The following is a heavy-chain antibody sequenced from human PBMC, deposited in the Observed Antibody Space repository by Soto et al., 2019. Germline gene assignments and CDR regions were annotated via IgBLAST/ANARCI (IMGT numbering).Heavy chain of an antibody. CDR3: ARPSGSYDYYYDY. D-gene: IGHD1-26*01. J-gene: IGHJ4*02. CDR1: GGSIISSYYY. V-gene: IGHV4-39*01. Sequence: SQTLSLTCTVSGGSIISSYYYWGLIRQPPGKGLEWIGSIYYSGGTYYSPSLKSRVTMSVDTSKNQFSLKLSSVTAADTAVYYCARPSGSYDYYYDYWGQGTLVTV. CDR2: IYYSGGT.